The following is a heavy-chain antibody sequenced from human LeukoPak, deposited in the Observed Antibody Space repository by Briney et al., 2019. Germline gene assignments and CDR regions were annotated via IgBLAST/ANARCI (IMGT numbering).Heavy chain of an antibody. D-gene: IGHD3-9*01. CDR3: ARWVDLTVY. V-gene: IGHV4-39*01. Sequence: SETLSLTCTVSGGSISSSDYYWGWIRQPPGKGLEWIGSFDHTGTTYYNPSLKSRVTTSVDTSNNQFSLRLSSVTAADTAVYYCARWVDLTVYWGQGTLVTVSS. J-gene: IGHJ4*02. CDR1: GGSISSSDYY. CDR2: FDHTGTT.